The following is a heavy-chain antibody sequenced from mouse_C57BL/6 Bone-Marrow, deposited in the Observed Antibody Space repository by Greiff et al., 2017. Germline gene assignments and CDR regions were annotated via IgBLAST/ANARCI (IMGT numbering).Heavy chain of an antibody. V-gene: IGHV1-82*01. CDR2: IYPGDGDT. J-gene: IGHJ2*01. Sequence: HSGPELVKPGASVKISCKASGYAFSSSWMNWVKQRPGKGLEWIGRIYPGDGDTNYNGKFKGKATLTADKSSSTAYMQLSSLTSEDSAVYFLARSGDSSVRYYFDYGGQGTTLTVSS. CDR3: ARSGDSSVRYYFDY. D-gene: IGHD3-2*02. CDR1: GYAFSSSW.